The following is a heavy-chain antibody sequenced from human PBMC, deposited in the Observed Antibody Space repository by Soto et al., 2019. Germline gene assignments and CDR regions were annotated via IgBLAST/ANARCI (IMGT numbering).Heavy chain of an antibody. CDR3: ARSPRALYCSSTSCYPVGYYYGMDV. D-gene: IGHD2-2*01. Sequence: SGPTLVNPTQTLTLTCTFSGFSLSTSGMCVSWIRQPPGKALEWLALIDWDDDKYYSTSLKTRLTISKDTSKNQVVLTMTNMDPVDTATYYCARSPRALYCSSTSCYPVGYYYGMDVWGQGTTVTV. V-gene: IGHV2-70*01. J-gene: IGHJ6*02. CDR1: GFSLSTSGMC. CDR2: IDWDDDK.